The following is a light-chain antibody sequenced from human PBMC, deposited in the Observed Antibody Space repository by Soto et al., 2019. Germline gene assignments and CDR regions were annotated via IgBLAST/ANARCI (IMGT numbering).Light chain of an antibody. CDR1: SSDVGAYNY. CDR3: SSYAGSNNLV. J-gene: IGLJ3*02. V-gene: IGLV2-8*01. CDR2: EVS. Sequence: QSALTQPPSASGSPGQSVTISCTGTSSDVGAYNYVSWYQQHPGKAPKLMIYEVSKRPSGVPDRFSGSKSGNTASLTVSGLQAEDEADYYCSSYAGSNNLVFGGGTQLTVL.